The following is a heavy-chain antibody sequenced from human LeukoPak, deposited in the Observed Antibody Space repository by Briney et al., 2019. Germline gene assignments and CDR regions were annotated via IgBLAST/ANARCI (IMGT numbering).Heavy chain of an antibody. CDR3: AKALGIAARGADDAFDI. CDR1: GFTFDDYT. CDR2: ISWDGGST. J-gene: IGHJ3*02. V-gene: IGHV3-43*01. D-gene: IGHD6-6*01. Sequence: GGSLRLSCAASGFTFDDYTMHWVRQAPGKGLEWVSLISWDGGSTYYADPVKGRFTISRDNSKNSLYLQMNSLRTEDTALYYCAKALGIAARGADDAFDIWGQGTMVTVSS.